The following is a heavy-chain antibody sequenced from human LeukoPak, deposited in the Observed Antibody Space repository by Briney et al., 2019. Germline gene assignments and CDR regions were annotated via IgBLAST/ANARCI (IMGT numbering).Heavy chain of an antibody. J-gene: IGHJ4*02. CDR3: AKDQRRYSSGSNFDY. CDR2: ISSSSSTI. V-gene: IGHV3-48*01. CDR1: GFTFSSYS. Sequence: PGGSLRLSCAASGFTFSSYSMNWVRQAPGKGLEWVSYISSSSSTIYYADSVKGRFTISRDNAKNSLYLQMNSLRAEDTAVYYCAKDQRRYSSGSNFDYWGQGTLVTVSS. D-gene: IGHD6-19*01.